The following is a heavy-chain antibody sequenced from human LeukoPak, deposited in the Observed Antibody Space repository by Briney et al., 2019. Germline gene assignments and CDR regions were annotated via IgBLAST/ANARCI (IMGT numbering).Heavy chain of an antibody. Sequence: GGSLRLSCAASGFTFSNYEMNWVRQAPGKGLEWVANIKQDGSEKYYVDSVKGRFTISRDNAKNSLYLQMNSLRAEDTALYYCAKGGYDLDYYMDVWGKGTTVTISS. V-gene: IGHV3-7*03. CDR3: AKGGYDLDYYMDV. CDR1: GFTFSNYE. J-gene: IGHJ6*03. CDR2: IKQDGSEK. D-gene: IGHD5-12*01.